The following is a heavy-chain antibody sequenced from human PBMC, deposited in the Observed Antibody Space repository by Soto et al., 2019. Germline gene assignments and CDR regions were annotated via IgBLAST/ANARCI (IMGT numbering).Heavy chain of an antibody. CDR3: SRETASFVITMIGDFNY. CDR2: ISSSRTI. V-gene: IGHV3-48*02. Sequence: GGSLRLSCAPSGFPFSSYSVNWVRQATGKGLEWVSDISSSRTIYYADSMEGGFTSSGDNAKNSLYLQINSLRDEDTAGYYCSRETASFVITMIGDFNYWGQGTMVTISS. CDR1: GFPFSSYS. D-gene: IGHD3-22*01. J-gene: IGHJ4*02.